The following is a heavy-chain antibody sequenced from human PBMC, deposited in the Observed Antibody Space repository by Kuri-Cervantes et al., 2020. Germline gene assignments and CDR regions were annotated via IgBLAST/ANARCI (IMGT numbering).Heavy chain of an antibody. D-gene: IGHD5-12*01. J-gene: IGHJ4*02. Sequence: GGSLRLSCAASGFTFSSYGMHWVRQAPGKGLEWVAVVSYDGSNKYYADSVKGRFAVSRDNSKNTLYLQMNSLRAEDTAVYYCASDREYSGYENYGTIDYWGQGTLVTVSS. CDR3: ASDREYSGYENYGTIDY. CDR2: VSYDGSNK. CDR1: GFTFSSYG. V-gene: IGHV3-30*03.